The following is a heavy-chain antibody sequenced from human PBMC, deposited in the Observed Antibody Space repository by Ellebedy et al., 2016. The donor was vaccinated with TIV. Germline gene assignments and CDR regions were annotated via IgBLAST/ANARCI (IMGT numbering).Heavy chain of an antibody. V-gene: IGHV3-30-3*01. CDR3: ARDPGGYSGYDVSGGGGDYYYYGMDV. CDR1: GFTFSSYA. Sequence: GGSLRLSXAASGFTFSSYAMHWVRQAPGKGLEWVAVISYDGSNKYYADSVKGRFTISRDNSKNTLYLQMNSLRAEDTAVYYCARDPGGYSGYDVSGGGGDYYYYGMDVWGQGTTVTVSS. CDR2: ISYDGSNK. J-gene: IGHJ6*02. D-gene: IGHD5-12*01.